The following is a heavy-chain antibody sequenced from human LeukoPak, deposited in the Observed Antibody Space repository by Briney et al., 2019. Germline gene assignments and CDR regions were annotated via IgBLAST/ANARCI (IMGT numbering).Heavy chain of an antibody. CDR3: ARDKIVGATVFDY. V-gene: IGHV3-7*01. Sequence: GGSLRPSCAASGFTFSDYWLSWVRQAPGEGLEWVANIKQDGSEKYYVDSVKGRFTISRDNAKNSLYLEMNSLRAEDTAVYYCARDKIVGATVFDYWGQGTLVAVSS. CDR2: IKQDGSEK. J-gene: IGHJ4*02. D-gene: IGHD1-26*01. CDR1: GFTFSDYW.